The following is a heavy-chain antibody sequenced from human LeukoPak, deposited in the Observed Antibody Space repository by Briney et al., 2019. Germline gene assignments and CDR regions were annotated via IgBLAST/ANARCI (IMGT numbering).Heavy chain of an antibody. D-gene: IGHD2-2*01. J-gene: IGHJ4*02. CDR3: ARSPRYCTSANCSY. Sequence: GGSLRLSCAASGFTFSSYSMNWVRQAPGKGLEWVSSITSSGSYIYYIDSVKGRFTISRDNAKSSLYLQMNSLRAEDTAVYYCARSPRYCTSANCSYWGQGTLVTVSS. CDR2: ITSSGSYI. CDR1: GFTFSSYS. V-gene: IGHV3-21*01.